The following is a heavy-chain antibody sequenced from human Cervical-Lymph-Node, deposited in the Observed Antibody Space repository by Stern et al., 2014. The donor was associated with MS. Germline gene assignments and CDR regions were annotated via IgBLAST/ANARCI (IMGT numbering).Heavy chain of an antibody. D-gene: IGHD3-22*01. V-gene: IGHV3-11*01. CDR1: GFTFSDYH. CDR3: ARANSYPHDSSGYGY. Sequence: VQLVQSGGGLVKPGGSLGLSCAASGFTFSDYHMSWIRQAPGKGLEWASYLRSSVSTISYADSVKGRFTISRDNAKNSLYLQMNSLRAEDTAVYYCARANSYPHDSSGYGYWGQGTLVTVSS. J-gene: IGHJ4*02. CDR2: LRSSVSTI.